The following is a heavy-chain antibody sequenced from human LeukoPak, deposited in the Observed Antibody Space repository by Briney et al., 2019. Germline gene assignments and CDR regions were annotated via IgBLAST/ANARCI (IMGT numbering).Heavy chain of an antibody. Sequence: PSETLSLTCAVYGGSFSGYYWSWIRQPPGKGLEWIGYIYYSGSTNYNPSLKSRVTISVDTSKNQFSLKLSSVTAADTAVYYCARDTTGTTTFDYWGQGTLVTVSS. CDR3: ARDTTGTTTFDY. V-gene: IGHV4-59*01. CDR2: IYYSGST. CDR1: GGSFSGYY. D-gene: IGHD1-1*01. J-gene: IGHJ4*02.